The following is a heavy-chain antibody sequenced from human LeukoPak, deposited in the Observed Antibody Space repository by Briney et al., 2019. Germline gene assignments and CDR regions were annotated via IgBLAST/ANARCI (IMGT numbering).Heavy chain of an antibody. CDR1: GVTLSPYG. CDR3: AKEGTPQVSTWYDL. V-gene: IGHV3-30*18. J-gene: IGHJ5*02. CDR2: ISYEGGTQ. Sequence: GGSLRLSCAASGVTLSPYGMHWVRQAPGKGLEWVAVISYEGGTQHYADSVKGRFIISRDNPRNTLCLQMNILRTEDTAVYYCAKEGTPQVSTWYDLWGQGTQVIVSS. D-gene: IGHD3-10*01.